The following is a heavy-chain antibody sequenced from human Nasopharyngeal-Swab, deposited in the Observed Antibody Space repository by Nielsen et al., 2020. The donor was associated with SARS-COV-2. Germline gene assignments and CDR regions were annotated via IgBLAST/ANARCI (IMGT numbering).Heavy chain of an antibody. CDR3: AGGVWYYDFWDPFDY. J-gene: IGHJ4*02. Sequence: SSVKVSCKASGGTFSSYAISCVRPPPGQGLEWMGGIIPIFGTANYAQKFQGRVTITADESTSTAYMELSSLRSEDTAVYYCAGGVWYYDFWDPFDYWGQGTLVTVSS. CDR2: IIPIFGTA. CDR1: GGTFSSYA. V-gene: IGHV1-69*13. D-gene: IGHD3-3*01.